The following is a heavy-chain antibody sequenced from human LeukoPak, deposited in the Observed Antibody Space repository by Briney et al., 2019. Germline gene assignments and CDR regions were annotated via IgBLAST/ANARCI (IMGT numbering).Heavy chain of an antibody. CDR1: GFIFSTYW. V-gene: IGHV3-7*01. Sequence: GGSPRLSCAASGFIFSTYWMNWVRQAPGKGLEWVANINQNGSETFYVDSVKGRFTISRDNAKNSLYLLMNSLRAEDTAVYYCAKDIRKGTVTTRAFDIWGQGTMVTVSS. CDR3: AKDIRKGTVTTRAFDI. J-gene: IGHJ3*02. CDR2: INQNGSET. D-gene: IGHD4-17*01.